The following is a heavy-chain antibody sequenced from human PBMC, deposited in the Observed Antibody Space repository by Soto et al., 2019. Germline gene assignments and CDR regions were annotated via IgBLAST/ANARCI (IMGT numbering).Heavy chain of an antibody. J-gene: IGHJ4*02. Sequence: PSETLSLTCTVSGGSITTGGYYWSWIRQLPGKGLEWIGHRYYSESTYYNPSLKSRVSISLDTSKNQFSLKLSFVTAADTAMYYCARTKCSGGSCYSWSLGHWGQGTPVTVSS. V-gene: IGHV4-31*03. CDR2: RYYSEST. CDR3: ARTKCSGGSCYSWSLGH. CDR1: GGSITTGGYY. D-gene: IGHD2-15*01.